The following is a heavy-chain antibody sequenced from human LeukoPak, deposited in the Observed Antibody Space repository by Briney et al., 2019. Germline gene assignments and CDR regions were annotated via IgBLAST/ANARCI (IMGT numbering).Heavy chain of an antibody. CDR3: VRDMGARDKAPA. J-gene: IGHJ5*02. D-gene: IGHD3-16*01. CDR1: GFTFSDHY. CDR2: IKNKDNKYTT. V-gene: IGHV3-72*01. Sequence: GGSLRLSCAASGFTFSDHYMDWVRQAPGKGLEWVGRIKNKDNKYTTEYAASVKGRFTISRDDSKNSLYLQMNSLKTEDTAVYYCVRDMGARDKAPAWGRGTLVTVSS.